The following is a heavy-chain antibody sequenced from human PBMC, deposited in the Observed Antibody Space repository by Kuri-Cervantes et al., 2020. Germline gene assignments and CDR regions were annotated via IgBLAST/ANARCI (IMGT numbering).Heavy chain of an antibody. CDR2: IYTSGST. J-gene: IGHJ6*02. CDR3: ARDAPQQLVGYYGMDV. Sequence: GSLRLSCTVSGGSISSYYWSWIRQPAGKGLEWIGRIYTSGSTNYNPSLKSRVTTSVDTSKTQFSLNLTSVTAADTAVYYCARDAPQQLVGYYGMDVWGQGTTVTVSS. V-gene: IGHV4-4*07. CDR1: GGSISSYY. D-gene: IGHD6-13*01.